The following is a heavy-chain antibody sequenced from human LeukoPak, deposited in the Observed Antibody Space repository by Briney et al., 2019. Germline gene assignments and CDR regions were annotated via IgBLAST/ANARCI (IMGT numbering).Heavy chain of an antibody. J-gene: IGHJ4*02. CDR3: AKGRALEVVAAFNY. Sequence: PGGSLRLSCAASGLTFSNYAMSWVRQAPGRGLEWVSTISGSGANTYYADSVKGRFTISRDNSKNTLYLQMNSLRADDTAIYYCAKGRALEVVAAFNYWGQGTVVTASS. V-gene: IGHV3-23*01. CDR2: ISGSGANT. CDR1: GLTFSNYA. D-gene: IGHD2-15*01.